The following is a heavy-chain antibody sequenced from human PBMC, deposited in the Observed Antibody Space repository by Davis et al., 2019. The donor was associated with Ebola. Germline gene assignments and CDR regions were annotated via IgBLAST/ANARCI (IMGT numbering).Heavy chain of an antibody. J-gene: IGHJ5*02. CDR1: GGSITSSIYY. D-gene: IGHD6-6*01. V-gene: IGHV4-39*07. CDR2: INHSGST. CDR3: ARGGIAARPRWFDP. Sequence: SETLSLTCTVSGGSITSSIYYWGWIRQPPGKGLEWIGEINHSGSTNYNPSLKSRVTISVDTSKNQFSLKLSSVTAADTAVYYCARGGIAARPRWFDPWGQGTLVTVSS.